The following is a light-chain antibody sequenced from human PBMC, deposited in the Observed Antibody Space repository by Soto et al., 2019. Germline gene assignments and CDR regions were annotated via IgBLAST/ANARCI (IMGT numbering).Light chain of an antibody. CDR2: RNN. CDR3: AAWDDSLSGPVVV. CDR1: SSNIGSNY. Sequence: QSVLTQPPSASGTPGQRVTISCSGSSSNIGSNYVYWYQQLPGTAPELLIYRNNQRPSGVPDRFSGSKSGTSASLAISGLRSEDEADYYCAAWDDSLSGPVVVFGGGTKLTVL. J-gene: IGLJ2*01. V-gene: IGLV1-47*01.